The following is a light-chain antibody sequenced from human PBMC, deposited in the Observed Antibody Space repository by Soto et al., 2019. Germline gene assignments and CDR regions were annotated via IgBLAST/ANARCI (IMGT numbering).Light chain of an antibody. CDR3: QQYGCAQWT. V-gene: IGKV3-20*01. J-gene: IGKJ1*01. Sequence: EIVLTQSPGPLSLSPGESATLSCRASQRGSSSYLDWYQQKTGQAPRLLIYGASSRATGIPDRFSGSGSGTEFTHNISRLEPEYVAVYSCQQYGCAQWTVGQVTKVEIK. CDR1: QRGSSSY. CDR2: GAS.